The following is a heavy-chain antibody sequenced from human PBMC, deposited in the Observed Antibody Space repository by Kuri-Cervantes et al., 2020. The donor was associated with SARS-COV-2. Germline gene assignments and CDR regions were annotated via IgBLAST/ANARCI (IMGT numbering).Heavy chain of an antibody. Sequence: ASVKVSCKASGYTFTGYYMHWVRQAPGQGLEWMGRINPNSGGTNYAQKFQGRVTMTRDTSISTAYTELSRLRSDDTAVYYCARDVGGGSSGVFDHWGQGTLVTVSS. J-gene: IGHJ4*02. CDR3: ARDVGGGSSGVFDH. CDR1: GYTFTGYY. D-gene: IGHD6-19*01. V-gene: IGHV1-2*06. CDR2: INPNSGGT.